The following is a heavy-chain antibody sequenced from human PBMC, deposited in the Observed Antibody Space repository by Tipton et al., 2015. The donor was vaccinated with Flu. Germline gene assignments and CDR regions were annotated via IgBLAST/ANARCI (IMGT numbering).Heavy chain of an antibody. Sequence: TLSLTCTVSGGSISSYYWSWIRQPAGKGLEWIGRIYTSGSTNYNPSLKSRVTTSVDTSKDQFSLKLSSVTAADTAVYYCARVNEGWFGELYWFDPWGQGTLVTVSS. CDR2: IYTSGST. J-gene: IGHJ5*02. CDR1: GGSISSYY. CDR3: ARVNEGWFGELYWFDP. D-gene: IGHD3-10*01. V-gene: IGHV4-4*07.